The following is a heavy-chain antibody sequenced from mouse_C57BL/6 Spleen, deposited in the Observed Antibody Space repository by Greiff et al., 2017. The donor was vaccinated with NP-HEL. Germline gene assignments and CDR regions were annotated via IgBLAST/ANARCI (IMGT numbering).Heavy chain of an antibody. V-gene: IGHV1-82*01. Sequence: QVQLQQSGPELVKPGASVKISCKASGYAFSSSWMNWVKQRPGKGLEWIGRIYPGDGDTNYNGKFKGKATLTADKSSSTAYMQLSSLTSEDSAVYFCARYGYDTWFAYWGQGTLVTVSA. D-gene: IGHD2-2*01. J-gene: IGHJ3*01. CDR2: IYPGDGDT. CDR3: ARYGYDTWFAY. CDR1: GYAFSSSW.